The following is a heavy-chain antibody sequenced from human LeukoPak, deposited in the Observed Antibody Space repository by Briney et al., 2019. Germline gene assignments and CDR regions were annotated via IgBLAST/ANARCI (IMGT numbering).Heavy chain of an antibody. CDR1: GGTFSSYA. CDR3: ARDRKYYDFWSGYRTNPFDY. J-gene: IGHJ4*02. Sequence: ASVKVSRKASGGTFSSYAISWVRQAPGQGLEWMGGIIPIFGTANYAQKFQGRVTITADESTSTAYMELSSLRSEDTAVYYCARDRKYYDFWSGYRTNPFDYWGQGTLVTVSS. V-gene: IGHV1-69*13. D-gene: IGHD3-3*01. CDR2: IIPIFGTA.